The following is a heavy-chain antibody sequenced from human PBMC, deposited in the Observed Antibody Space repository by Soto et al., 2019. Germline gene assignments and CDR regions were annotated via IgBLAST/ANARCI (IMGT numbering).Heavy chain of an antibody. CDR2: VSSSGGST. CDR1: GFTFSSYA. CDR3: AKYSTSWRVGQFDY. D-gene: IGHD6-13*01. Sequence: EVQLLESGGGLVQPGGSLRLSCAASGFTFSSYAMSWVRQAPGKGLEWVLAVSSSGGSTYYADSVKGRFTISRDNSKNTLYLQMNSLRAEETAAYYCAKYSTSWRVGQFDYWGQGTLVTVSS. V-gene: IGHV3-23*01. J-gene: IGHJ4*02.